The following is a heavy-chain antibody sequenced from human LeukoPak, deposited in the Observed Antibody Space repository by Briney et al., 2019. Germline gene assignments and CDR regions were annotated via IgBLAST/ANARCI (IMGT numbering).Heavy chain of an antibody. CDR1: GFTFSSYG. D-gene: IGHD1-26*01. J-gene: IGHJ4*02. Sequence: GRSLRLSCAASGFTFSSYGMHWVRQAPGKGLEWVAVISYDGSNKYYADSVKGRFTISRDNSKNTLYLQMNSLRAEDTAVYYCAKVFGGIVGASYYWGQGTLVTVSS. V-gene: IGHV3-30*18. CDR2: ISYDGSNK. CDR3: AKVFGGIVGASYY.